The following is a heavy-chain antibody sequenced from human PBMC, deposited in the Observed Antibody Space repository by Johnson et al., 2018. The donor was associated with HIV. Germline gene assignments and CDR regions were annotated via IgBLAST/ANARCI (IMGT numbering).Heavy chain of an antibody. CDR2: IWYDGSNK. Sequence: QMQLVESGGGVVQPGRSLRLSCAASGFTFDTYGMHWVRQAPGKGLEWVAVIWYDGSNKYFADSVKGRFTISRDNSKNTLYLQMSSLRLEDTALYYCAKDSSSRMGFPGFDIWGPGTMVTVSS. CDR1: GFTFDTYG. CDR3: AKDSSSRMGFPGFDI. V-gene: IGHV3-33*06. J-gene: IGHJ3*02. D-gene: IGHD2-2*01.